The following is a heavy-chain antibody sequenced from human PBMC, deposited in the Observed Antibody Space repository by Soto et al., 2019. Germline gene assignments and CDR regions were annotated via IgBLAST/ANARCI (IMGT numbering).Heavy chain of an antibody. CDR2: IYYSGST. CDR1: GGSISSYY. V-gene: IGHV4-59*01. J-gene: IGHJ5*02. D-gene: IGHD3-3*01. CDR3: ARDVYDFWSGYPTLIRHDP. Sequence: RSLTCTVSGGSISSYYWSWIRQPPGKGLEWIGYIYYSGSTNYNPSLKSRVTISVDTSKNQFSLKLSSVTAADTAVYYCARDVYDFWSGYPTLIRHDPWGQGTLVTVSS.